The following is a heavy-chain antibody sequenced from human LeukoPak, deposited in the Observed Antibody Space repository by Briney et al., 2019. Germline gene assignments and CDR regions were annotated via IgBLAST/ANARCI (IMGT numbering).Heavy chain of an antibody. Sequence: SETLSLTCAVYGGSFSGYYWSWIRQPPGKGLEWIGEINHSGSTNYNPSLKSRVTISVDTSKNQFSLKLSSVTAADTAVYYCARTSYGYYYYYGMDVWGQGTTDTVSS. CDR2: INHSGST. D-gene: IGHD1-26*01. CDR1: GGSFSGYY. CDR3: ARTSYGYYYYYGMDV. J-gene: IGHJ6*02. V-gene: IGHV4-34*01.